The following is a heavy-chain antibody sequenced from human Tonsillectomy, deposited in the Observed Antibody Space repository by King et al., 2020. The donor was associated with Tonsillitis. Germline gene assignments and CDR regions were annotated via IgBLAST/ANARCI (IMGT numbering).Heavy chain of an antibody. CDR1: GFNLGDYY. CDR3: ARDFRNKGFDR. CDR2: ITGNSQII. J-gene: IGHJ5*02. V-gene: IGHV3-11*01. Sequence: VQLVESGGGLVEPGGSLRLSCIASGFNLGDYYMTWIRQAPGQGLEWLSYITGNSQIIYYADSVKGRFTISRDNAKNSLYLEMNNQRVEDTAVYYCARDFRNKGFDRWGRGTLVTVSS. D-gene: IGHD1/OR15-1a*01.